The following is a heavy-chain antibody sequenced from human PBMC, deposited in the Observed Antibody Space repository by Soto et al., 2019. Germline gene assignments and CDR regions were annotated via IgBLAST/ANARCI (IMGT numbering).Heavy chain of an antibody. CDR3: ARCLGVGHFTNCLLQLFQH. J-gene: IGHJ1*01. Sequence: EVQLLESGGDLVQPGGSLRLSCAASGSTFGNYAMSWVRQAPGKGLEWASNIGGSGGDTYYAGSVKDRFTISRETSENKLCLQMDSLRAEDTSVYYGARCLGVGHFTNCLLQLFQHWGQGTLVSVSS. CDR1: GSTFGNYA. CDR2: IGGSGGDT. V-gene: IGHV3-23*01. D-gene: IGHD2-8*01.